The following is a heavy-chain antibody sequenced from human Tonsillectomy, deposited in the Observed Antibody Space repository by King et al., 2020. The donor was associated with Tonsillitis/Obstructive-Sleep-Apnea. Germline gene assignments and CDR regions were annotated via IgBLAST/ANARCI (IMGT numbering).Heavy chain of an antibody. V-gene: IGHV3-33*01. CDR1: GFTFSSYD. CDR3: ARDHSMGVPQVS. J-gene: IGHJ5*02. D-gene: IGHD1-26*01. CDR2: IWYDGTNK. Sequence: VQLVESGGGVVQPGRSLRLSCAASGFTFSSYDMHWVRQAPGKGLEWVAVIWYDGTNKYYADSVKDRFTISRDNSKNKLYLQMNSLRAEDTAVYYCARDHSMGVPQVSWGQGTLVSVSS.